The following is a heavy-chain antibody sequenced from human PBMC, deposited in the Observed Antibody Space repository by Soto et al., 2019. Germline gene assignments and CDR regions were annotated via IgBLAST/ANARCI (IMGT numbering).Heavy chain of an antibody. V-gene: IGHV1-2*04. CDR2: INPNSGGT. D-gene: IGHD3-10*01. CDR3: ARDAKHMVRASYGMDV. Sequence: ASVKVSCKASGYTFTGYYMHWVRQAPGQGLEWMGWINPNSGGTNYAQKFQGWVTMTRDTSISTAYMELSRLRSDDTAVYYCARDAKHMVRASYGMDVWGQGNTVSVS. J-gene: IGHJ6*02. CDR1: GYTFTGYY.